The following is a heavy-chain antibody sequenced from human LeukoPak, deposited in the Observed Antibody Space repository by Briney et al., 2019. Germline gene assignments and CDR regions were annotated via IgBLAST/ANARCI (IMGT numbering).Heavy chain of an antibody. J-gene: IGHJ4*02. V-gene: IGHV4-4*07. Sequence: SETLSLTCTVSGGSISTAGYYWSWIRQPAGKGLEWIGRIYMSGNTNYNPSLKSRVTMSVDTSKNQFSLKLSSVTAADTAVYYCAREVLLWFGELYYFDYWGQGTLVTVSS. CDR1: GGSISTAGYY. CDR2: IYMSGNT. D-gene: IGHD3-10*01. CDR3: AREVLLWFGELYYFDY.